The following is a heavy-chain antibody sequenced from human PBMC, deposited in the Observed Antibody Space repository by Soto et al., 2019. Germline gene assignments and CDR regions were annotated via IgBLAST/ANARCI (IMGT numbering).Heavy chain of an antibody. Sequence: MPSENLCLTCAVYGGSFSGYYWSWIRQPPGKGLEWIGEINHSGSTNYNPSLKSRVTISVDTSKNQFSLKLSSVTAADTAVYYCVRGRRSDYWGQGTLVTVSS. V-gene: IGHV4-34*01. CDR1: GGSFSGYY. J-gene: IGHJ4*02. CDR2: INHSGST. CDR3: VRGRRSDY.